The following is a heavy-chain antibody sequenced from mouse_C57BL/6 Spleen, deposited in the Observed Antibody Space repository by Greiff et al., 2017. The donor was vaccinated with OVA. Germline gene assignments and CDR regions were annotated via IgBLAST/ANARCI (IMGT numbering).Heavy chain of an antibody. CDR1: GYTFTDYN. J-gene: IGHJ2*01. Sequence: VHVKQSGPELVKPGASVTMSCKASGYTFTDYNMHWVKQSHGKSLEWIGYINPNNGGTSYNQKFTGKANLTVNKSSSTAYMVLRSLTSEESAVYYCAYGPRDYFDYWGQGTTLTVSS. CDR2: INPNNGGT. V-gene: IGHV1-22*01. CDR3: AYGPRDYFDY. D-gene: IGHD1-1*02.